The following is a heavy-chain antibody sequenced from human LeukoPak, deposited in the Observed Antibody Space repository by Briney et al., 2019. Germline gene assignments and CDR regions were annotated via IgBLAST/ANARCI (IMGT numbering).Heavy chain of an antibody. CDR2: IYTSGTT. CDR3: ARLNHDICFDF. V-gene: IGHV4-4*07. J-gene: IGHJ4*02. CDR1: GGSITTYY. Sequence: PSETLSLTCTVSGGSITTYYWSWIRQPAGKGLEWIGRIYTSGTTNYNPSLKSRVTMSLDTSNHKLSLKLSSVTAADTAVYYCARLNHDICFDFWGQGILVTVSS.